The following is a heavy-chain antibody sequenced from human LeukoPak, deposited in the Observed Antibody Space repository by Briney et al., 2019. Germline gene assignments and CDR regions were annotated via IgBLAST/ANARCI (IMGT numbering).Heavy chain of an antibody. CDR1: GYSISSGYY. D-gene: IGHD2-2*01. Sequence: SETLSFTCTVSGYSISSGYYWGWIRQPPGKGLEWIGSIYHSGSTYYNPFLKSRVTISVDTSKNQFSLKLSSVTAADTAVYYCASSPIVVVPAATPSPFDYWGQGTLVTVSS. CDR3: ASSPIVVVPAATPSPFDY. V-gene: IGHV4-38-2*02. J-gene: IGHJ4*02. CDR2: IYHSGST.